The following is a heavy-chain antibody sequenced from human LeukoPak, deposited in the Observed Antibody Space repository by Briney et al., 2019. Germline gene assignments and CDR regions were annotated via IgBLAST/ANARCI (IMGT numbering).Heavy chain of an antibody. Sequence: ASVKVSCKASGYTFTGYYMHWVRQAPGKGLEWMGGFDPEDGETIYAQKFQGRVTMTEDTSTDTAYMELSSLRSEDTAVYYCATGATVEKPADYWGQGTLVTVSS. CDR3: ATGATVEKPADY. V-gene: IGHV1-24*01. CDR1: GYTFTGYY. J-gene: IGHJ4*02. CDR2: FDPEDGET. D-gene: IGHD4-23*01.